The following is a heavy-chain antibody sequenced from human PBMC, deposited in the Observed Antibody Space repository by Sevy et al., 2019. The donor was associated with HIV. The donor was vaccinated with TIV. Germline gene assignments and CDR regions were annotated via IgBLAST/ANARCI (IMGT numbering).Heavy chain of an antibody. Sequence: SGPTLVNPTQTLTLTCTYSGLSLNVDNAGVGWIRQPPGKALEWLAVIYWNDVRRYSPSLKRRLTITKDTSKNQVVLTRTTMEPVDTATYYCTHTLDSFTSWYSYYNFHGLDVWGPGTAVTVSS. CDR3: THTLDSFTSWYSYYNFHGLDV. CDR2: IYWNDVR. CDR1: GLSLNVDNAG. D-gene: IGHD2-15*01. V-gene: IGHV2-5*01. J-gene: IGHJ6*02.